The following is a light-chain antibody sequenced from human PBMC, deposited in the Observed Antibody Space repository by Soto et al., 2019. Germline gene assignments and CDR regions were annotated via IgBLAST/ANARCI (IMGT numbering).Light chain of an antibody. CDR1: RSVFASSFNKYH. CDR2: WAS. Sequence: IVMTQSTDSLALSLGERATINCKSSRSVFASSFNKYHIAWYQHKPVQPPRLLVYWASSRESGVPDRFSASGFATYFTLTVNGLQADDVATYYCQQYYYLPSFGQGTKVEIK. V-gene: IGKV4-1*01. J-gene: IGKJ1*01. CDR3: QQYYYLPS.